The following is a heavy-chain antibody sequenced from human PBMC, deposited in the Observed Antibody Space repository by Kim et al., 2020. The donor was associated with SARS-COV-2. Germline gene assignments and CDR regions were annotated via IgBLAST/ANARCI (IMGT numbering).Heavy chain of an antibody. CDR3: ARGYGSGSPYGMDV. J-gene: IGHJ6*02. V-gene: IGHV4-30-2*01. Sequence: NPSLKRQDTISGNRSKNQFALKLSSVTAADTAVYYCARGYGSGSPYGMDVWGQGTTVTVSS. D-gene: IGHD3-10*01.